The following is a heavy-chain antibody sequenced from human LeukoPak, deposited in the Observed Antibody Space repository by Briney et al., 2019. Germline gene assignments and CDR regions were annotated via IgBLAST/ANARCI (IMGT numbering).Heavy chain of an antibody. J-gene: IGHJ4*02. CDR2: IKQDGSEK. V-gene: IGHV3-7*03. CDR3: AKSLYGGCDY. Sequence: GGSLRLSCAASGFTFSSYWMQWVRQAPGKGLEWVANIKQDGSEKYYADSVKGRFIISRDNAKNALYLQMNSLRAEDTAIYYCAKSLYGGCDYWGQGTVVTVSS. CDR1: GFTFSSYW. D-gene: IGHD3-16*02.